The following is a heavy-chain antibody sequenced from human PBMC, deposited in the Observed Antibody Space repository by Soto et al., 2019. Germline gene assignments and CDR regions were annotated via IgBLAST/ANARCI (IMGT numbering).Heavy chain of an antibody. CDR2: ISGSGGST. Sequence: EVQLLESGGGLVQPGGSLRLSCAASGFTFSSYAMSWVRQAPGKGLEWVSAISGSGGSTYYADSVKGRFTISRDNSKNTLYMQMNSLRAEDTAVYYCAKVGGSYPESGDYWGQGTLVTVSS. J-gene: IGHJ4*02. V-gene: IGHV3-23*01. CDR3: AKVGGSYPESGDY. D-gene: IGHD1-26*01. CDR1: GFTFSSYA.